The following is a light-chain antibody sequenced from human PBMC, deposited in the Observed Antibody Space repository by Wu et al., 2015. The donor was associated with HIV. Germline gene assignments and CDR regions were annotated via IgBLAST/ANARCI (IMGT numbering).Light chain of an antibody. CDR3: QQYGSS. J-gene: IGKJ2*01. V-gene: IGKV3-20*01. CDR1: QSVSSSY. Sequence: ELVLTQSPGTLSLSPGERATLSCRASQSVSSSYLAWYQQKPGQAPRLLIYGASSRATGIPDRFSGSGSGTDSTLTISRLEPEDFAVYYCQQYGSSFGQGTKLEIK. CDR2: GAS.